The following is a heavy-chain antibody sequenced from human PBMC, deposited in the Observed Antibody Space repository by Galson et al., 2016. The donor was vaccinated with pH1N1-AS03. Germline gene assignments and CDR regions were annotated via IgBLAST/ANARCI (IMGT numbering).Heavy chain of an antibody. CDR3: ARNDYENVDLQGFYFDS. D-gene: IGHD4/OR15-4a*01. V-gene: IGHV3-53*01. CDR2: IYSGGAT. J-gene: IGHJ4*02. CDR1: GITVSSNY. Sequence: SLRLSCAASGITVSSNYMSWVRQAPGKGLEWVSIIYSGGATYYTDSVQGRFTISRDDSKNTLFLQMNSLRAEDTAVYYCARNDYENVDLQGFYFDSWGQGTLVTVSS.